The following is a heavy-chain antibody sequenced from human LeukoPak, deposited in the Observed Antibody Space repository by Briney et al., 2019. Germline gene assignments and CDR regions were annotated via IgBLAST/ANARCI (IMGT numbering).Heavy chain of an antibody. Sequence: GGSLRLSCTASGFTFSSYWMNWVRQAPGKGLEWAANIKQDGSDKHYVDSVKGRFTISRDNAKNSLYLQMNNLRAEDTAVYYCARDTAAGNLFDPWGQGTLVTVSS. CDR3: ARDTAAGNLFDP. CDR2: IKQDGSDK. CDR1: GFTFSSYW. D-gene: IGHD6-19*01. J-gene: IGHJ5*02. V-gene: IGHV3-7*05.